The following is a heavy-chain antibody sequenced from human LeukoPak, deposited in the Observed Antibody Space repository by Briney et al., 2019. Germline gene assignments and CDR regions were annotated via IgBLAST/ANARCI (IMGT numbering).Heavy chain of an antibody. V-gene: IGHV3-33*06. CDR2: IWYDGSNK. Sequence: GGSLRLSCAASGFTFSSYGMHWVRQAPGKGLEWVAVIWYDGSNKYYADSVKGRFTIPRDNAKNSLSLQMNSLRDEDTAVYYCVKEGSGGPDYWGQGTLATVSS. CDR3: VKEGSGGPDY. CDR1: GFTFSSYG. D-gene: IGHD2-15*01. J-gene: IGHJ4*02.